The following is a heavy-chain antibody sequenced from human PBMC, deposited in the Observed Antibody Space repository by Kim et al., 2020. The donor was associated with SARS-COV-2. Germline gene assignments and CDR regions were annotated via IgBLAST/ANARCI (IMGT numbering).Heavy chain of an antibody. V-gene: IGHV1-69*01. D-gene: IGHD3-22*01. Sequence: KVSCKASGGTFSSYAISWVRQAPGQGLEWMGGIIPIFGTANYAQKFQGRVTITADESTSTAYMELSSLRSEDTAVYYCARDLYYDSSGYYFAWFDPWGQEPWSPSPQ. CDR2: IIPIFGTA. CDR1: GGTFSSYA. CDR3: ARDLYYDSSGYYFAWFDP. J-gene: IGHJ5*02.